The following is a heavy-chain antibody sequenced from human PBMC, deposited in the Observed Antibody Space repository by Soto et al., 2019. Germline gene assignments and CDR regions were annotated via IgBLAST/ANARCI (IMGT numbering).Heavy chain of an antibody. V-gene: IGHV1-18*04. D-gene: IGHD2-21*02. CDR3: ARAPGGDRNLGYYYYYGMDV. CDR2: ISAYNGNT. Sequence: ASVKVSCKASGYTFTSYGISWVRQAPGQGLEWMGWISAYNGNTNYAQKLQGRVTMTTDTSTSTAYMELRSLGSDDTAVYYCARAPGGDRNLGYYYYYGMDVWGQGTTVTVSS. J-gene: IGHJ6*02. CDR1: GYTFTSYG.